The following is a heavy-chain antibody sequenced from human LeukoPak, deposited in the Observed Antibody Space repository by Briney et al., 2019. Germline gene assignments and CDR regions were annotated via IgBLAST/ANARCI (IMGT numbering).Heavy chain of an antibody. CDR2: IIPNFGTA. V-gene: IGHV1-69*05. J-gene: IGHJ6*03. Sequence: ASVKVSCKASGGTFSSYAISWVRQAPGQGLEWMGGIIPNFGTANYAQKFQGRVTITTDESTSTAYMELSSLRSEDTAVYYCARDAGEPYYYYYYYMDVWGKGTTVTVSS. CDR3: ARDAGEPYYYYYYYMDV. CDR1: GGTFSSYA. D-gene: IGHD3-16*01.